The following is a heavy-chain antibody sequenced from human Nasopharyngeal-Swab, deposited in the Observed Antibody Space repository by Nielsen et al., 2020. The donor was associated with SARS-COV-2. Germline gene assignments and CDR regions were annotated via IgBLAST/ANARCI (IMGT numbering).Heavy chain of an antibody. J-gene: IGHJ3*02. CDR2: IYYSGST. Sequence: LRLSCTVSGGSISSGGYYWSWIRQHPGKGLEWIGYIYYSGSTYYNPSLKSRVTISVDTSKNQFSLKLSYVTAADTAVYYCARDWGNPGAFDIWGQETMVTVSS. D-gene: IGHD4-23*01. CDR3: ARDWGNPGAFDI. CDR1: GGSISSGGYY. V-gene: IGHV4-31*03.